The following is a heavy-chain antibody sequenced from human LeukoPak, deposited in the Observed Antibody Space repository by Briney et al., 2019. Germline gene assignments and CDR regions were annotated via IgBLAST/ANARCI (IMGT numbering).Heavy chain of an antibody. CDR3: ARSNQADDY. Sequence: GGSLRLSCAASGFTFSSYWMHWVRQVPGKGLVWVSRINTGGSSTTYADSVKGRFTISRDNAKNTLYLQMNSLRAEDTAVYYCARSNQADDYWGQGTLVTVTS. J-gene: IGHJ4*02. V-gene: IGHV3-74*01. CDR2: INTGGSST. CDR1: GFTFSSYW. D-gene: IGHD4-11*01.